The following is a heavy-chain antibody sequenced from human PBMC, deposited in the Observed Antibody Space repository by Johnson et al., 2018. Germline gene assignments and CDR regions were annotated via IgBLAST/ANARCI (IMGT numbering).Heavy chain of an antibody. V-gene: IGHV3-30*18. CDR3: AKDLDY. J-gene: IGHJ4*02. CDR2: VSHDGSNN. CDR1: GFTFNTHG. Sequence: QVQLVQSGGAVVQPGRSLRLSCAASGFTFNTHGMHWLRQAPGRGPEWVAFVSHDGSNNFYTDSVKGRFTISRDNSKSTLYLQLNSLRREDTAVYYCAKDLDYWGQGTLVTVSS.